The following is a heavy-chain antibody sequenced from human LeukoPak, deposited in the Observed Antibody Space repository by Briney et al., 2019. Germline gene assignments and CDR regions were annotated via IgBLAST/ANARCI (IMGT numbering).Heavy chain of an antibody. CDR3: VRVIATTGYFDY. Sequence: SQTLSLTCAISGDSVSSNNATWNWIRQSPSRGLEWLGRTYYRSKWHNDYAVSVKSRITFTPDTSKNQFSLQLNSVITEDTAVYYCVRVIATTGYFDYWGQGTLVTVSS. D-gene: IGHD6-13*01. V-gene: IGHV6-1*01. CDR1: GDSVSSNNAT. CDR2: TYYRSKWHN. J-gene: IGHJ4*02.